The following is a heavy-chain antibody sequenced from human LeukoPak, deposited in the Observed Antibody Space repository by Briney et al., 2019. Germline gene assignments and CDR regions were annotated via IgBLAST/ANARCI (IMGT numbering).Heavy chain of an antibody. J-gene: IGHJ4*02. D-gene: IGHD6-13*01. Sequence: FQGRVTITRDTSISTAYMELSRLRSDDTAVYYCASYSSSWRPYYFDYWGQGTLVTVSS. V-gene: IGHV1-2*02. CDR3: ASYSSSWRPYYFDY.